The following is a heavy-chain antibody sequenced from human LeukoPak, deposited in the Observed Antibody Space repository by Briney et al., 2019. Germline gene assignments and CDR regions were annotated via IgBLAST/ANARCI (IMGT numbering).Heavy chain of an antibody. V-gene: IGHV3-23*01. CDR1: GFTFSSYA. J-gene: IGHJ6*02. CDR2: ISGSGGST. CDR3: ATKPTYCSSTSCYYYYGMDV. Sequence: GGSLRLSCAASGFTFSSYAMSWVRQAPGKGLEWVSAISGSGGSTYYADSVKGRFTISRDNSKNTLYLQMNSLRAEDTAVYHCATKPTYCSSTSCYYYYGMDVWGQGTTVTVSS. D-gene: IGHD2-2*01.